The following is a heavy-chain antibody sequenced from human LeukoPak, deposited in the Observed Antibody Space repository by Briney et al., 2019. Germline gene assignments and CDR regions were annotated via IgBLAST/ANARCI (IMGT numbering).Heavy chain of an antibody. CDR2: ISYDGYNK. D-gene: IGHD3-10*01. CDR3: ARDLSTMVILGAFAL. V-gene: IGHV3-30-3*01. CDR1: GFTLSSYA. Sequence: GSSVRLSCVVSGFTLSSYAMHWVRQAPGKGLEWVAVISYDGYNKYYADSVKGRFTISRDNPKNTLFLQMNSLRVEDTAVYFCARDLSTMVILGAFALWGQGTVVTVSS. J-gene: IGHJ3*01.